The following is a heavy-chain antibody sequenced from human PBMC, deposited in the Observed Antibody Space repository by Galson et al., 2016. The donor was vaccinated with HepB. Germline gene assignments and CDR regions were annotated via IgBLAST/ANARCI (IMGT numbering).Heavy chain of an antibody. CDR1: GFTFNSFA. CDR2: ISGSANHT. J-gene: IGHJ1*01. CDR3: AKGDIAAKRFQH. Sequence: SLRLSCAASGFTFNSFAMSWVRQAPGKGLEWVSLISGSANHTFYADSVRGRFSTSRDNAKSALSLHMTDLRADDTAIYYCAKGDIAAKRFQHWGQGTLVTVSS. D-gene: IGHD2-21*01. V-gene: IGHV3-23*01.